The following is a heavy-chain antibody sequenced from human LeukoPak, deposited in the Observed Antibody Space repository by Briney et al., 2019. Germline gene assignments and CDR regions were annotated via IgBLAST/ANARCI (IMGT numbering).Heavy chain of an antibody. CDR3: ARRIQLWSHHPYYYYYMDV. Sequence: ASVKVSCKASGYTFTSYDINWVRQATGQGLEWMGWMNPNSGNTGYAQKFQGRVTMTRNTSISTAYMELSSLRSEDTAVYYCARRIQLWSHHPYYYYYMDVWGKGTTATVSS. J-gene: IGHJ6*03. CDR2: MNPNSGNT. V-gene: IGHV1-8*01. CDR1: GYTFTSYD. D-gene: IGHD5-18*01.